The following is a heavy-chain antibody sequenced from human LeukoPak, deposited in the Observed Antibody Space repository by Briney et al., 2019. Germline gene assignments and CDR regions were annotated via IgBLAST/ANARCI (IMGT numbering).Heavy chain of an antibody. J-gene: IGHJ3*02. D-gene: IGHD6-13*01. V-gene: IGHV4-39*07. Sequence: SETLSLTCTVSGGSISSSSYYWGWIRQPPGKGLEWIGGIYYSGSTYYNPSLKSRVTISVDTSKNQSSLKLSSVTAADTAVYYCARDGVHSGHSSSWWVHDAFDIWGQGTMVTVSS. CDR3: ARDGVHSGHSSSWWVHDAFDI. CDR2: IYYSGST. CDR1: GGSISSSSYY.